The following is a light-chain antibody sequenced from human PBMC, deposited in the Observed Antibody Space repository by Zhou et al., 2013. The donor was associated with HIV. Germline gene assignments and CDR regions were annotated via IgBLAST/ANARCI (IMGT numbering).Light chain of an antibody. J-gene: IGKJ1*01. CDR1: QVINSY. V-gene: IGKV1-27*01. CDR2: AAS. CDR3: QKYNSAPRT. Sequence: IQLTQSPSSLSASVGDRVTITCRASQVINSYLAWYQQKPGKVPKLLIYAASTLQAGVPSRFSGSGSGTDFTLTISSLQPEDVATYFCQKYNSAPRTFGQGTKVEIK.